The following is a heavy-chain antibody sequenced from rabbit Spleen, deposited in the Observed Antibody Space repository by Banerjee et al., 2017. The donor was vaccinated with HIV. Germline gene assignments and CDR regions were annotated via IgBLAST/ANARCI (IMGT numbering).Heavy chain of an antibody. CDR2: SYAGSSGST. CDR1: GFSFNSGYD. J-gene: IGHJ6*01. Sequence: QSLEESRGGLVKPGASLTLTCKASGFSFNSGYDMCWVRQAPGKGLEWIACSYAGSSGSTYSAIWAKGRFTISKTSSTTVTLQMTSLTAADTATYFCARDTGTSFSTYGMDLWGQGTLVTVS. V-gene: IGHV1S40*01. D-gene: IGHD7-1*01. CDR3: ARDTGTSFSTYGMDL.